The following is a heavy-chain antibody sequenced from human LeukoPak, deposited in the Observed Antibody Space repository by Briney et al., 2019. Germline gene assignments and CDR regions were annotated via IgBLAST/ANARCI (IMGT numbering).Heavy chain of an antibody. CDR2: INAGNGNT. D-gene: IGHD3-16*01. CDR1: GYTFTSYA. Sequence: ASVNVSCKASGYTFTSYAMHWVRQAPGQRLEWMGWINAGNGNTKYSQKFQGRVTITRDTSASTAYMELSSLRSEDTAVYYCARIYVYGGSFDYWGQGTLVTVSS. J-gene: IGHJ4*02. V-gene: IGHV1-3*01. CDR3: ARIYVYGGSFDY.